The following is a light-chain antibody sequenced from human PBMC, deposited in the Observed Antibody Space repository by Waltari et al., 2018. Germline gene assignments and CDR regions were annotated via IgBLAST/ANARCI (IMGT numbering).Light chain of an antibody. CDR1: QSVASY. V-gene: IGKV3-15*01. CDR2: GAS. CDR3: QQYGNLPPYT. Sequence: VLTQSPVTLSVSPGETVTLSCRASQSVASYLAWYQQKSGQAPRLLIYGASSRATGVPARFSGGVSATEFTLTISGLQSEDFAVYYCQQYGNLPPYTFGQGTQLEIK. J-gene: IGKJ2*01.